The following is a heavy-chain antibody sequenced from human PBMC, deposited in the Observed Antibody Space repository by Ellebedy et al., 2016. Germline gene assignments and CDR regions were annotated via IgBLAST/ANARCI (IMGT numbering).Heavy chain of an antibody. CDR1: GFTFRSFS. J-gene: IGHJ5*02. Sequence: GGSLRLXCAASGFTFRSFSMHWVRQAPGKGLEWVAVISYDGSSKYYADSVKGRFTISRDNSKNTLYLQMNSLRAEDTAVYYCAKGSEIVSSWFDPWGQGTLVTVSS. CDR3: AKGSEIVSSWFDP. V-gene: IGHV3-30*18. D-gene: IGHD5/OR15-5a*01. CDR2: ISYDGSSK.